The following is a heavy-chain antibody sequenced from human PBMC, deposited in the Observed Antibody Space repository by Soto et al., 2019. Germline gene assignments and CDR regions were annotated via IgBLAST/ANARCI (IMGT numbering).Heavy chain of an antibody. CDR3: ARDRDFWSGYQDV. D-gene: IGHD3-3*01. CDR2: INPNSGGT. J-gene: IGHJ6*02. CDR1: GYTFTGYY. V-gene: IGHV1-2*02. Sequence: ASVKVSCKASGYTFTGYYMHWVRQAPGQGLEWMGWINPNSGGTNYAQKFQGRVTMTRDTSISTAYMELSRLRSDDTAVYYCARDRDFWSGYQDVWGQGTTVTVSS.